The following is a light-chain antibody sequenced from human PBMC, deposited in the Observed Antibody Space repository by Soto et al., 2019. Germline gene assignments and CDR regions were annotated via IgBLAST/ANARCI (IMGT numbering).Light chain of an antibody. CDR1: QSVSSY. Sequence: EIVLTQSPATLSLSPGERATLSCRAGQSVSSYLAWYQQKPGQAPRLLIYDASNRATGIPARFSGSGSGTDFTLTISSLEPEDFAVYYCQQRSNWPYTFVQGTKLEIK. J-gene: IGKJ2*01. CDR3: QQRSNWPYT. V-gene: IGKV3-11*01. CDR2: DAS.